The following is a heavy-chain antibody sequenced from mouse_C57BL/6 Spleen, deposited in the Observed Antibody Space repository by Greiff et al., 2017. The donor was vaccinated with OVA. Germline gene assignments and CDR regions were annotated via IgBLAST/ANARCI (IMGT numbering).Heavy chain of an antibody. D-gene: IGHD1-1*01. CDR1: GYTFTSYW. CDR2: IHPNSGST. V-gene: IGHV1-64*01. J-gene: IGHJ2*01. Sequence: VQLQQPGAELVKPGASVKLSCKASGYTFTSYWMHWVKQRPGQGLEWIGMIHPNSGSTNYNEKFKSKATLTVDKSSSTAYMQLSSLTSEDSAVYYCARLGPHYYGSSYDYWGQGTTLTVSS. CDR3: ARLGPHYYGSSYDY.